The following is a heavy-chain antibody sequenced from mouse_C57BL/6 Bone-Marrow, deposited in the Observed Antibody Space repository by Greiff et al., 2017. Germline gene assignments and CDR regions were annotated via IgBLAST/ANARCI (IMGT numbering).Heavy chain of an antibody. CDR2: INSDGGST. CDR1: EYEFPSHD. J-gene: IGHJ1*03. D-gene: IGHD2-1*01. Sequence: EVKLVESGGGLVQPGESLKLSCESNEYEFPSHDMSWVRKTPEKRLELVAAINSDGGSTYYPDTMERRFIISRDNTKKTLYLQMSSLRSEDTAVYYCARIRSVTYWYFDVWGTGTTVTVSS. V-gene: IGHV5-2*01. CDR3: ARIRSVTYWYFDV.